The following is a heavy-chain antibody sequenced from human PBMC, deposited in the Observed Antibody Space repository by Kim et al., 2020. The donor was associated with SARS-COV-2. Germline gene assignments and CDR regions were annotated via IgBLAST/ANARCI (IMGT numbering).Heavy chain of an antibody. J-gene: IGHJ4*02. CDR2: IRSKDYGGTT. Sequence: GGSLRLSCTASGFTFGDYAMSWVRQAPGKGLEWVGFIRSKDYGGTTEYAESVKGRFTISRDDSKSIAYLQMNSLKTEDTAVYYCTKVGSSDYYDSSGYALEDYWGQGTLVTVSS. CDR1: GFTFGDYA. CDR3: TKVGSSDYYDSSGYALEDY. D-gene: IGHD3-22*01. V-gene: IGHV3-49*04.